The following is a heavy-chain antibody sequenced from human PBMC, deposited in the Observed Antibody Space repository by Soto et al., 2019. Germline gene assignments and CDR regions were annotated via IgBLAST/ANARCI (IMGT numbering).Heavy chain of an antibody. CDR2: IYKSATT. V-gene: IGHV4-30-4*01. CDR1: GDAISTVDYF. J-gene: IGHJ5*01. D-gene: IGHD2-15*01. Sequence: SETLSLTCSVSGDAISTVDYFWAWIRQPPGQALEYIGYIYKSATTYYNPSFESRVAISLDTSKSQFSLNVTSVTAADTAVYFCARGRYCLTGRCFPNWFDSWGQGTLVTVSS. CDR3: ARGRYCLTGRCFPNWFDS.